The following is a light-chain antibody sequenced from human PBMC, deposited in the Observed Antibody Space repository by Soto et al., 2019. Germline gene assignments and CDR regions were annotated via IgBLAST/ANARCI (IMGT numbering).Light chain of an antibody. CDR1: SSNIGAGYD. J-gene: IGLJ1*01. Sequence: QSVLTQPPSVSGAPGQRVTISCTGSSSNIGAGYDVHWYQQLPGTAPKLLIYGNSNRPSGVPDRFSGSKSGTSASLAITGLQAEDEADHYCQSYDSSLFLFGTGTKVTVL. CDR3: QSYDSSLFL. CDR2: GNS. V-gene: IGLV1-40*01.